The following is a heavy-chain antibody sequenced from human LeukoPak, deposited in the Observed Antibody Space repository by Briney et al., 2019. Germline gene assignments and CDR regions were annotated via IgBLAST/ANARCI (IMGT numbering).Heavy chain of an antibody. V-gene: IGHV3-74*01. D-gene: IGHD3-10*01. Sequence: GGSLRLSCAASGFIFSSYWMYWVRQAPGKGLVWVAHLNSDWSNTNYADSVKGRFTISRDNSKNTLNLQMNSLRAEDTAVYYCARGPLWSGDYCYGMDVWGLGTTVSVSS. CDR1: GFIFSSYW. J-gene: IGHJ6*02. CDR2: LNSDWSNT. CDR3: ARGPLWSGDYCYGMDV.